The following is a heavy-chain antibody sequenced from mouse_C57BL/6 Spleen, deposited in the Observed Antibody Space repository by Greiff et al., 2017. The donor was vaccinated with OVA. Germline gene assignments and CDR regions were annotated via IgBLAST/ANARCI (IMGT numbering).Heavy chain of an antibody. D-gene: IGHD2-2*01. V-gene: IGHV1-85*01. CDR3: ARGWLRRYFDY. CDR1: GYTFTSYD. Sequence: VQLQQSGPELVKPGASVKLSCKASGYTFTSYDINWVKQRPGQGLEWIGRIYPRDGSTKYNEKFKGKATLTVDTSSSTAYMELHSLTSEDSAVYFCARGWLRRYFDYWGQGTTLTVSS. J-gene: IGHJ2*01. CDR2: IYPRDGST.